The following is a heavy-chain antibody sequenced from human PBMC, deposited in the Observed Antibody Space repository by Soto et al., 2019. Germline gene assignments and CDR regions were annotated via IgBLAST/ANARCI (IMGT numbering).Heavy chain of an antibody. V-gene: IGHV1-3*01. CDR1: GYTFTSYA. Sequence: ASVKVSCKASGYTFTSYAMHWVRQAPGQRPEWMGWINAGNGNTKYSQKFQGRVTITRDTSASTAYMELSSLRSEDTAVYYCARGYCTNGVCYTVDYWGQGTLVTVSS. CDR3: ARGYCTNGVCYTVDY. J-gene: IGHJ4*02. CDR2: INAGNGNT. D-gene: IGHD2-8*01.